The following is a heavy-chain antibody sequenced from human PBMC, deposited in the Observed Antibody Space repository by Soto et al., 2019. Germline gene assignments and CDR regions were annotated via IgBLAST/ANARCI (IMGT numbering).Heavy chain of an antibody. D-gene: IGHD3-10*01. J-gene: IGHJ6*03. CDR3: ARGLILWFGELSRRGGYYYYMDV. CDR2: INDSGNI. Sequence: QVQLQQWGAGLLKPSETLSLTCAVYGGSFSGYQWSWIRQTPGKGLEWIGEINDSGNINYNPSLKSRVTIFLDTPKKGISLKVSSVTAADTAVYYCARGLILWFGELSRRGGYYYYMDVWGKGTTVIVSS. CDR1: GGSFSGYQ. V-gene: IGHV4-34*01.